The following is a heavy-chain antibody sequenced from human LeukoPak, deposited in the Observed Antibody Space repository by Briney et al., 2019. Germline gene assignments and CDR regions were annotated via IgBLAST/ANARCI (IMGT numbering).Heavy chain of an antibody. D-gene: IGHD1-26*01. Sequence: GGSLRLSCAASGFIVSSNYMTWVRQAPGKRLEWVSVIYSGGSTYYADSVKGRFTISRDNSKNTLYLQMNSLRAEDTAVYYCARLRGGTYFDYWGQGTLVIVSS. CDR1: GFIVSSNY. CDR3: ARLRGGTYFDY. J-gene: IGHJ4*02. V-gene: IGHV3-66*01. CDR2: IYSGGST.